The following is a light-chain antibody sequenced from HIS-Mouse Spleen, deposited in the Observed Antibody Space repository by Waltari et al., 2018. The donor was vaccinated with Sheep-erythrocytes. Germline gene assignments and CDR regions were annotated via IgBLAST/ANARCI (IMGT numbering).Light chain of an antibody. Sequence: ELVLTQSPGTLSLSPGEIATLSCRASQSVSSSYLAWYQQKPGQAPRLLIYGASSRATGIPDRFSGSGSGTDFTLTISRLEPEDFAVYYCQQYGSSPQTFGQGTKLEIK. J-gene: IGKJ2*01. CDR3: QQYGSSPQT. V-gene: IGKV3-20*01. CDR1: QSVSSSY. CDR2: GAS.